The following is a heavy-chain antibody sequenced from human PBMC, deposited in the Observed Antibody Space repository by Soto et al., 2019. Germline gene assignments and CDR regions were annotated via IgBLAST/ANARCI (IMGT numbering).Heavy chain of an antibody. Sequence: QVQLQESGPGLVKPSGTLSLTCAVSGGSISSSNWWSWVRQPPGKGLEWIGEIYHSGSTNYNPSRKSRVXXXVXXSKNQFSLKLSSVTAADTAVYYCARGDSGYDPLDYWGQGTLVTVSS. CDR2: IYHSGST. V-gene: IGHV4-4*02. CDR3: ARGDSGYDPLDY. D-gene: IGHD5-12*01. CDR1: GGSISSSNW. J-gene: IGHJ4*02.